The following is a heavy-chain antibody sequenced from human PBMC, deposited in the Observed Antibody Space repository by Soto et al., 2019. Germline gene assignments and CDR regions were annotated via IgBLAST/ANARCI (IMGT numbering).Heavy chain of an antibody. CDR1: GGSFSGYY. V-gene: IGHV4-34*01. CDR2: INHSGST. D-gene: IGHD3-16*02. Sequence: SETLSLTCAVYGGSFSGYYWSWIRRPPGKGLEWIGEINHSGSTNYNPSLKSRVTISVDTSKNQFSLKLSSVTAADTAVYYCARGPPNYDYIWGSYRFRPFDYWGQGTLVTVSS. J-gene: IGHJ4*02. CDR3: ARGPPNYDYIWGSYRFRPFDY.